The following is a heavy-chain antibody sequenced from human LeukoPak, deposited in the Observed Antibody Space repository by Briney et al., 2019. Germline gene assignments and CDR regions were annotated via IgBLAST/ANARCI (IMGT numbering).Heavy chain of an antibody. CDR2: ISGDGGST. V-gene: IGHV3-43*02. J-gene: IGHJ4*02. CDR1: GFTFDDYA. CDR3: AKDIYSSGWYGY. Sequence: GGSLRLSCAASGFTFDDYAMHWVRQAPGKGREWVSLISGDGGSTYYADSVKGRFTISRDNSKNSLYLQKNSQRTEDTASYYCAKDIYSSGWYGYWGQGTLVTVSS. D-gene: IGHD6-19*01.